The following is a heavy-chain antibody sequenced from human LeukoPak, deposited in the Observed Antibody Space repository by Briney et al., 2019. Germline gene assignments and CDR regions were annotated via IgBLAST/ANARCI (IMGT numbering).Heavy chain of an antibody. CDR2: IKYDGSGQ. CDR1: GFIFSSHW. J-gene: IGHJ4*02. CDR3: ARDYGWSFAN. V-gene: IGHV3-7*03. D-gene: IGHD3-10*01. Sequence: GGSLRLSCTSSGFIFSSHWMNWVRQAPGKGPEWVANIKYDGSGQYYVDSVKGRFSISRDNTKNLLYLQMNSLRVEDTAVYYCARDYGWSFANWGQGTLVTVSS.